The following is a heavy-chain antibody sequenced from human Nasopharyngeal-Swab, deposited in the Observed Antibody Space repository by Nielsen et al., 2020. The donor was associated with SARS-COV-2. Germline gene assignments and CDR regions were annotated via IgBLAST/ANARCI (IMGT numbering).Heavy chain of an antibody. CDR3: ARGAERDYYYYYYMDV. D-gene: IGHD1-1*01. CDR2: INHSGST. J-gene: IGHJ6*03. Sequence: SETLSLTCAVYGGSFSGYYWSWIRQPPGKGLEWIGEINHSGSTNYNPSLKSRVTISVDTSKNQFSLKLSSVTAADTAVYYCARGAERDYYYYYYMDVWGKGTTVTVPS. CDR1: GGSFSGYY. V-gene: IGHV4-34*01.